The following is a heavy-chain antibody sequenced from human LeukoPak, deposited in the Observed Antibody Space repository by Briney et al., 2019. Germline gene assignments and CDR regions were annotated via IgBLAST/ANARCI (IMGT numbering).Heavy chain of an antibody. V-gene: IGHV4-34*01. J-gene: IGHJ4*02. CDR2: INHSGST. D-gene: IGHD3-9*01. CDR1: GGSINSGGYY. CDR3: ARGRYFDWLLYFDY. Sequence: KSSETLSLTCTVSGGSINSGGYYWSWIRQPPGKGLEWIGEINHSGSTNYNPSLKSRVTISVDTSKNQFSLKLSSVTAADTAVYYCARGRYFDWLLYFDYWGQGTLVTVSS.